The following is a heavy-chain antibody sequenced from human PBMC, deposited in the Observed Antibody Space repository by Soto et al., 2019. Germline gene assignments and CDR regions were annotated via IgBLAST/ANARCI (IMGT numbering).Heavy chain of an antibody. D-gene: IGHD3-10*01. CDR1: GGSFSGYY. V-gene: IGHV4-34*01. J-gene: IGHJ5*02. CDR3: ARGKIPYMVRGAFDP. CDR2: INHSGST. Sequence: TSETLSLTCAVYGGSFSGYYWSWIRQPPGKGLEWIGEINHSGSTNYNPSLKSRVTISVDTSKNQFSLKLSSVTAADTAVYYCARGKIPYMVRGAFDPWGQGTLVTVSS.